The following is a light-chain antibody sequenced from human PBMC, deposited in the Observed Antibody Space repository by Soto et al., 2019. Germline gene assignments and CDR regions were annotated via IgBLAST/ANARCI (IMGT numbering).Light chain of an antibody. Sequence: QSALTQPPSASGSPGQSVTISCTGTSSDVGGYNYVSWYQQHPGQAPKLMIYEVSNRPSGVPDRFSGSKSGNTASLTVSGLQAEDEADYYCSSYAGSNNYVFGTGTKLTVL. CDR1: SSDVGGYNY. CDR2: EVS. CDR3: SSYAGSNNYV. V-gene: IGLV2-8*01. J-gene: IGLJ1*01.